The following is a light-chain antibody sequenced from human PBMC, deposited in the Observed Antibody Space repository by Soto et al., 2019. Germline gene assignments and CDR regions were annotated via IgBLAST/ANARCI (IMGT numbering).Light chain of an antibody. Sequence: DVDVTQNPYTLSATAGDRVTITCRASQSISAWFAWYQQKPGKAPKLLIYDASNLETGVPSRFSGSGSGTDFTFTISSLQPEDIATYYCQQCAYLPITFGGGSKLAIK. CDR1: QSISAW. J-gene: IGKJ4*01. CDR3: QQCAYLPIT. CDR2: DAS. V-gene: IGKV1-33*01.